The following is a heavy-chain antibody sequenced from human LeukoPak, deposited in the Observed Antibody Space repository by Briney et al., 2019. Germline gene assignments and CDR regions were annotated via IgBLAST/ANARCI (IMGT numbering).Heavy chain of an antibody. CDR3: ARVHLLSGFDFWSGSLTHFDN. D-gene: IGHD3-3*01. CDR1: GGSISSGDYY. J-gene: IGHJ4*02. Sequence: PSETLSVTCTVSGGSISSGDYYWTWIRQHPGKGLEWIGYIYYSGSTHYNPSLKSRLTVSVDTSKNQFSLKLTSVTAADTAVYYCARVHLLSGFDFWSGSLTHFDNWGQGTLVTVSS. V-gene: IGHV4-31*03. CDR2: IYYSGST.